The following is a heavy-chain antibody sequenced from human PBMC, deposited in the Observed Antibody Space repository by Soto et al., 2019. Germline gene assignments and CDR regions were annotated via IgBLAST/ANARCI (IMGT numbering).Heavy chain of an antibody. V-gene: IGHV2-5*01. J-gene: IGHJ6*02. CDR3: AHYDYGDYDEGGDNGMDV. D-gene: IGHD4-17*01. CDR1: GFSLSTSGVG. CDR2: IYWNDDK. Sequence: SGPTLVKPTQTLTLTCTFSGFSLSTSGVGVGWIRQPPGKALEWLALIYWNDDKRYSPSLKSRLTITKDTSKNQVVLTMTNMDPVDTATYYCAHYDYGDYDEGGDNGMDVWGQGTTVTVSS.